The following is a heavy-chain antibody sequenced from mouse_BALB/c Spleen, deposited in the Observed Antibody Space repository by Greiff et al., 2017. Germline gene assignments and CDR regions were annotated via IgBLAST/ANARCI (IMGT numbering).Heavy chain of an antibody. J-gene: IGHJ3*01. V-gene: IGHV5-6-5*01. CDR2: ISSGGST. D-gene: IGHD1-1*01. Sequence: EVKLMESGGGLVKPGGSLKLSCAASGFTFSSYAMSWVRQTPEKRLEWVASISSGGSTYYPDSVKGRFTISRDNARNILYLQMSSLRSEDTAMYYCARVPYYGSSYGAYWGQGTLVTVSA. CDR1: GFTFSSYA. CDR3: ARVPYYGSSYGAY.